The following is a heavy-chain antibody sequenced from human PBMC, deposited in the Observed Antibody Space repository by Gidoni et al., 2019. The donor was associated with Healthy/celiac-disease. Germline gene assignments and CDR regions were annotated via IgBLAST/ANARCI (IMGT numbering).Heavy chain of an antibody. CDR2: IYYSGST. Sequence: QLQLQESGPGLVKPSETLSLTCTVSGGSISSSSYYWGWIRQPPGKGLEWIGSIYYSGSTYYNPSLKSRVTISVDTSKNQFSLKLSSVTAADTAVYYCARRADYDILTGYHYYFDYWGQGTLVTVSS. V-gene: IGHV4-39*01. D-gene: IGHD3-9*01. CDR3: ARRADYDILTGYHYYFDY. CDR1: GGSISSSSYY. J-gene: IGHJ4*02.